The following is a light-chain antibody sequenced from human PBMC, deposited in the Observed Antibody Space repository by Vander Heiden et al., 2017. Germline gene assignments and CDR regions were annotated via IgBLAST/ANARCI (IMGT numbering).Light chain of an antibody. CDR1: QSINNN. J-gene: IGKJ2*03. Sequence: EIVMTQSPASLYVSPGERATLSCRASQSINNNCAWYQQKPGQAPRLLIFAASTRATGIPDRFSGSGFGTEFTLTISSLQSEDFAIYYCQQYVNWPIYSFGQGTKLEIK. CDR3: QQYVNWPIYS. V-gene: IGKV3-15*01. CDR2: AAS.